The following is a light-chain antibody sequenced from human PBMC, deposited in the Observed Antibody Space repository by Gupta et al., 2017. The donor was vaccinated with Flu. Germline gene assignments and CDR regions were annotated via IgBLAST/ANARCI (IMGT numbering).Light chain of an antibody. CDR3: MQGAHWPWA. J-gene: IGKJ1*01. V-gene: IGKV2-30*01. CDR2: LVS. Sequence: DVVMTQSPLSLPVTLGQPASISCRSSQGLVYIDGNTYLHWFQQRPGQSPRRLIHLVSYRDSGVPDRFSGSGSGTDFTLKISRVEAEDVGVYFCMQGAHWPWAFGQGTKVEIK. CDR1: QGLVYIDGNTY.